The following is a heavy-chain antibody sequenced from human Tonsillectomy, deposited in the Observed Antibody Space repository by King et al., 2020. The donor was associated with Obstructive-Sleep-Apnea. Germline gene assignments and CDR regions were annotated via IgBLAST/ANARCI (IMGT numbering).Heavy chain of an antibody. CDR3: ARVWSTVVTNDAFDI. V-gene: IGHV4-59*01. Sequence: QLQESGPGLVKPSETLSLTCTVSGGSISSYSWNWIRQPPGKGLEWIGYIYNTWSTHYNPSLKSRVTISIDTSKNQFSLKLSSVTAADTAVYYCARVWSTVVTNDAFDIWGQGTMVTVSS. D-gene: IGHD4-23*01. CDR1: GGSISSYS. J-gene: IGHJ3*02. CDR2: IYNTWST.